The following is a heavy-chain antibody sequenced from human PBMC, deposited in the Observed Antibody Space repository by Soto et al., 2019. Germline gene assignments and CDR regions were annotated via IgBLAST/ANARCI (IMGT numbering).Heavy chain of an antibody. J-gene: IGHJ1*01. V-gene: IGHV3-23*01. CDR1: GFTFSSYA. Sequence: VGSLRLSCAASGFTFSSYAMSWVRQAPGKGLEWVSAISGSGGSTYYADSVKGRFTISRDNSKNTLYLQMNSLRAEDTAVYYCAKDRGYCSGGSCSSEYFQHWGQGTLVTVSS. CDR3: AKDRGYCSGGSCSSEYFQH. D-gene: IGHD2-15*01. CDR2: ISGSGGST.